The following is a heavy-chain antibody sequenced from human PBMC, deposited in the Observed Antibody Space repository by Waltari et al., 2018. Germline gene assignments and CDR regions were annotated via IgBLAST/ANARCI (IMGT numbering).Heavy chain of an antibody. J-gene: IGHJ2*01. CDR1: GGSVSSGSYY. D-gene: IGHD1-26*01. V-gene: IGHV4-61*01. CDR2: IYYSGST. CDR3: ARDLGGRLDWYFDL. Sequence: QVQLQESGPGLVKPSETLSLTCTVSGGSVSSGSYYWSWIRPPPGKGLEWIGYIYYSGSTNYNPSLKSRVTISVDTSKNQFSLKLSSVTAADTAVYYCARDLGGRLDWYFDLWGRGTLVTVSS.